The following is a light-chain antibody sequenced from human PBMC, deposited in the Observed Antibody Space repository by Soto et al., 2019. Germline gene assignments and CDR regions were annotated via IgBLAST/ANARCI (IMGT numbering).Light chain of an antibody. J-gene: IGKJ2*01. CDR1: QSVGNN. CDR2: GAF. V-gene: IGKV3-15*01. Sequence: EIVMTQSPATLSVSPGERVTLSCRASQSVGNNLAWYQQKPGQVPRLLLYGAFIRATGTPARFSGSGSETEFTLTINSLQSEDFAVYYCHQYNSWPGYTFGQGTKLEIK. CDR3: HQYNSWPGYT.